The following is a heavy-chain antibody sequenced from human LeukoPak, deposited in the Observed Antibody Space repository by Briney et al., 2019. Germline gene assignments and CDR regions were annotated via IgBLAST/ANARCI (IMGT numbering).Heavy chain of an antibody. Sequence: PSETLSLTCTVSGYSISSGYYWGWIRQPPGKGLEWIGSIYHSGRTYYNPSLKSRVTISVDTSKNQFSLKLSSVTAADTAVYYCARTEGDSSGYLPFDYWGQGTLLTVSS. CDR2: IYHSGRT. J-gene: IGHJ4*02. CDR1: GYSISSGYY. CDR3: ARTEGDSSGYLPFDY. D-gene: IGHD3-22*01. V-gene: IGHV4-38-2*02.